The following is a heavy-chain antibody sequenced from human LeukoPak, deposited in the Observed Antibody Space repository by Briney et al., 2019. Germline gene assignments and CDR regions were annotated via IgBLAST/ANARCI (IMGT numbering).Heavy chain of an antibody. D-gene: IGHD3-22*01. Sequence: PSETLSLTCTVSGGSISSGDYYWSWIRQPPGKGLEWIGYIYYSGSTYYNPSLKSRVTISVDTSKNQFSLKLSSVTAADTAVYYCAREGSSGYYDYWGQGTLVTVSS. V-gene: IGHV4-30-4*02. CDR3: AREGSSGYYDY. J-gene: IGHJ4*02. CDR2: IYYSGST. CDR1: GGSISSGDYY.